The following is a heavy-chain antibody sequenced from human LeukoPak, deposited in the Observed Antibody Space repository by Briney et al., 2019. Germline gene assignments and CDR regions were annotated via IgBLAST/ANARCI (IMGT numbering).Heavy chain of an antibody. CDR2: IIPIFGTA. D-gene: IGHD2-2*01. Sequence: GSSVKVSCTASGGTFSSYAISWVRQAPGQGLEWMGGIIPIFGTANYAQKFQGRVTITADESTSTAYMELSSLRSEDTAVYYCARDLGESTSPRSGDAFDIWGQGTMVTVSS. CDR3: ARDLGESTSPRSGDAFDI. V-gene: IGHV1-69*01. CDR1: GGTFSSYA. J-gene: IGHJ3*02.